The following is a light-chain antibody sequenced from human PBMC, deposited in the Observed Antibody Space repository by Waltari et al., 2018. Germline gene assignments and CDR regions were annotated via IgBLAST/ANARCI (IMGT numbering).Light chain of an antibody. CDR1: SSDVGSYNL. CDR2: EGS. Sequence: QSALTQTASVSGSPGQSITISCTGTSSDVGSYNLVSWYQQHPGKVPKFMIYEGSERPSGVSNRFSGTKSGNTATLTISGLQAEDEADDYCCSYAGSNSWVFGGGTKLTVV. J-gene: IGLJ3*02. CDR3: CSYAGSNSWV. V-gene: IGLV2-23*01.